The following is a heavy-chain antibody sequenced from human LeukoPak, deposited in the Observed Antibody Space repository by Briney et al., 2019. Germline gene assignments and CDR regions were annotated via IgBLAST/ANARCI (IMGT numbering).Heavy chain of an antibody. CDR3: ARGCDSSGRYYYYYYYGMDI. D-gene: IGHD3-22*01. CDR2: INHSGST. Sequence: SETLSLTCAVYGGSFSGYYWSWIRQPPGKGPEWIGEINHSGSTNYNPSLKSRVTISVDTSKNQFSLKLSSVTAADTAVYYCARGCDSSGRYYYYYYYGMDIWGQGTTVTVSS. CDR1: GGSFSGYY. V-gene: IGHV4-34*01. J-gene: IGHJ6*02.